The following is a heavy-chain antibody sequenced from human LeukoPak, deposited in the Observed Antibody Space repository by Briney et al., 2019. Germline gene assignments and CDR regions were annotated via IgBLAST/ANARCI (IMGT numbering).Heavy chain of an antibody. CDR1: GFTFSNAW. Sequence: PGGSLRLSCAASGFTFSNAWMSWVRQAPGKGLEWVGRIKSKTDGGTTDYGAPVKGRFTISRDDSKNTLYLQMNSLKTEDTAVYYCTTDVLATTHPPMTTVTLWGQGTLVTVSS. CDR3: TTDVLATTHPPMTTVTL. V-gene: IGHV3-15*01. CDR2: IKSKTDGGTT. D-gene: IGHD4-17*01. J-gene: IGHJ4*02.